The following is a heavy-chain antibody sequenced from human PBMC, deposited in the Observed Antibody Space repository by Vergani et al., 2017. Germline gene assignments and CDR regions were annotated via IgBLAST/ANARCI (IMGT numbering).Heavy chain of an antibody. J-gene: IGHJ6*02. Sequence: EMQLVQSGAEVRKPGESVKISCRTSGYNFDIYWIGWVRQMPGKGLEWMGIVYPADSDTRYSPSFKGRVTVSADKSSSTAFLEWSGLKVTDTAMYYCARHRGWGLVVVAATPWYYYYGMDVWGQGTTVTVSS. CDR1: GYNFDIYW. D-gene: IGHD2-15*01. CDR3: ARHRGWGLVVVAATPWYYYYGMDV. V-gene: IGHV5-51*01. CDR2: VYPADSDT.